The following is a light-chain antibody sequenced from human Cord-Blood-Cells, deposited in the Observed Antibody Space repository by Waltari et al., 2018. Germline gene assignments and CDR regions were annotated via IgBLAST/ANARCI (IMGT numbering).Light chain of an antibody. CDR3: QKYNRAPWT. J-gene: IGKJ1*01. CDR1: QGISNY. Sequence: DTQMTQSPSSLSASVRDRVTITCRASQGISNYLAWYQQKPGKVPKLLIYAASTLQTGAPSRFSGSGAGTDFTLTISSLQPEDVATYYCQKYNRAPWTFGQGTKVEIK. CDR2: AAS. V-gene: IGKV1-27*01.